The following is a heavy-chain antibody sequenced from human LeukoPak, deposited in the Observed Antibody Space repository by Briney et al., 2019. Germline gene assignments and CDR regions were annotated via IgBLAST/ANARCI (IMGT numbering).Heavy chain of an antibody. Sequence: SETLSLTCCVYGGSISSSSYYWGWTRQPPGKGLEWIGGIYYSGSTYYNPSLKSRGNISVDTSRNQFPLKLGSVTAADSAVYYCARHGSIATGAFTYWGQGTLVTVSS. CDR3: ARHGSIATGAFTY. J-gene: IGHJ4*02. CDR2: IYYSGST. V-gene: IGHV4-39*01. CDR1: GGSISSSSYY. D-gene: IGHD6-13*01.